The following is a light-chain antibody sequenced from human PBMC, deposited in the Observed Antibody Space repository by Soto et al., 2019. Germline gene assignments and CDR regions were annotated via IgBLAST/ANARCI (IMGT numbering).Light chain of an antibody. J-gene: IGKJ1*01. CDR3: HQYNSYWP. Sequence: ESQMTKSPSSLSASVGDRVTITCRASQSISSSLNWFQQKPGKAPKLLIYDASSLESGVPSRFSGSGSGTEFTLTISSLQPDDFATYYCHQYNSYWPFGQVANVDIK. V-gene: IGKV1-5*01. CDR2: DAS. CDR1: QSISSS.